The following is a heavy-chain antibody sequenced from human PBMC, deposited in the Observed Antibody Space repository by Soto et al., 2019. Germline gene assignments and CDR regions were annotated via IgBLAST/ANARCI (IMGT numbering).Heavy chain of an antibody. V-gene: IGHV2-5*02. D-gene: IGHD6-19*01. CDR2: IYWDDDK. CDR1: GFSLSTGGVG. Sequence: QITLKESGPTLVKPTQTLTLTCTFSGFSLSTGGVGVGWIRQPPGKALEWLALIYWDDDKRYSPSLKSRLTITTDTSTXQVVLTMTNMDPVDTATYYCAHRLGGIGVAGTFDYWGQGTLVTVSS. CDR3: AHRLGGIGVAGTFDY. J-gene: IGHJ4*02.